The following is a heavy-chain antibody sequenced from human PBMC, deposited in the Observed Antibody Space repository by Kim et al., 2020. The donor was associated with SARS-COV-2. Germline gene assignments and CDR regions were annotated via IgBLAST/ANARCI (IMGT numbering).Heavy chain of an antibody. D-gene: IGHD6-13*01. CDR1: GFTFSSYW. CDR2: IKQDGSEK. CDR3: ARDRFFWVAAAGLNH. J-gene: IGHJ5*02. Sequence: GGSLRLSCAASGFTFSSYWMSWVRQAPGKGLEWVANIKQDGSEKYYVDSVKGRFTISRDNAKNSLYLQMNSLRAEDTAVYYCARDRFFWVAAAGLNHWGQGTLVTVSS. V-gene: IGHV3-7*03.